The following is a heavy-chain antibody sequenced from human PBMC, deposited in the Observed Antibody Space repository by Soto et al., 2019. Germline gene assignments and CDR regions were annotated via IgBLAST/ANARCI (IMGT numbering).Heavy chain of an antibody. D-gene: IGHD3-22*01. Sequence: QVQLVQSGAEVKKPGASVKVSCKASGYTFTSYDINWVRQATGQGLEWMGWMNPNSGNTGYAQKFQGRVTMTRNNSISTAYMELSSLRSEDTAVYYCARGDPYSYDSSGYQDYWGQGTLVTVSS. CDR2: MNPNSGNT. CDR1: GYTFTSYD. V-gene: IGHV1-8*01. J-gene: IGHJ4*02. CDR3: ARGDPYSYDSSGYQDY.